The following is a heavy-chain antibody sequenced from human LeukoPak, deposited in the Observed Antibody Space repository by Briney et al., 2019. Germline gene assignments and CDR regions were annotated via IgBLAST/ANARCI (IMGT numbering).Heavy chain of an antibody. CDR3: ARCPNSSGWYIDYYYYMDV. J-gene: IGHJ6*03. V-gene: IGHV1-18*01. CDR2: ISAYNGNT. D-gene: IGHD6-19*01. CDR1: GYTFTSYG. Sequence: ASVKVSCKASGYTFTSYGISWVRQAPGQGLEWMGWISAYNGNTNYAQKLQGRVTMTTDTSTSTAYMELRSLRSDDTAVYYCARCPNSSGWYIDYYYYMDVWGKGTTVTISS.